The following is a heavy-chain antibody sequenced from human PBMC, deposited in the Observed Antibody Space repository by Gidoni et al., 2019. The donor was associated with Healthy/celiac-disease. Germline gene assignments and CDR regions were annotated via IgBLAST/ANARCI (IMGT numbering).Heavy chain of an antibody. V-gene: IGHV3-53*01. Sequence: EVQLVESGGGLIQPGGSLRLSCAASGFTVSSNYMSWVRQAPGKGLEWVSVIYSGGSTYYADSVKGRLTISRDNSKNTLYLQMNSLRAEDTAVYYCARWPIYGSGSYYNPNYYYYGMDVWGQGTTVTVSS. J-gene: IGHJ6*02. D-gene: IGHD3-10*01. CDR1: GFTVSSNY. CDR2: IYSGGST. CDR3: ARWPIYGSGSYYNPNYYYYGMDV.